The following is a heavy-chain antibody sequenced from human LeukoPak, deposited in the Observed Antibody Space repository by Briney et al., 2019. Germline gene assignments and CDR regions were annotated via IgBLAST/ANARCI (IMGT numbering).Heavy chain of an antibody. V-gene: IGHV1-18*01. CDR3: ARDWGPMIRGVVLLIGY. CDR1: GYTFSDYG. Sequence: ASVKVSCKTSGYTFSDYGISWVRQATGQGLEVMGWISGYNGNTDYAEKFQGRVTMTTDTSTSTVYMEVRSLRSDDTAVYYCARDWGPMIRGVVLLIGYWGQGTQVTVSS. J-gene: IGHJ4*02. CDR2: ISGYNGNT. D-gene: IGHD3-10*01.